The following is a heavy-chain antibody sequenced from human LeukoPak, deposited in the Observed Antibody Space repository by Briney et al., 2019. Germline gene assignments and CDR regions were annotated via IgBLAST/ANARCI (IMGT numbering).Heavy chain of an antibody. CDR2: ISSSSSYI. Sequence: GGSLRLSCAASGFTFSSYSMNWVRQAPGKGLEWVPSISSSSSYIYYADSVKGRFTISRDNAKNSLYLQMNSLRAEDTAVYYCARDFNYYYDSSGYYPDAFDIWGQGTMVTVSS. J-gene: IGHJ3*02. CDR1: GFTFSSYS. D-gene: IGHD3-22*01. CDR3: ARDFNYYYDSSGYYPDAFDI. V-gene: IGHV3-21*01.